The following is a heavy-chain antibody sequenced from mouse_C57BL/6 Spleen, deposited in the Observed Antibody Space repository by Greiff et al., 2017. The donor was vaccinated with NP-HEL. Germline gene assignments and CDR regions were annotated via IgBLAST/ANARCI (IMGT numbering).Heavy chain of an antibody. D-gene: IGHD4-1*01. Sequence: VQLQQSGAELVRPGASVKLSCKASGYTFTDYYINWVKQRPGQGLEWIARIYPGSGNTYYNEKFKGKATLTAEKSSSTAYMQLSSLTSEDSAVYVSARTGTNFDYWGQGTTLTVSS. CDR3: ARTGTNFDY. CDR2: IYPGSGNT. CDR1: GYTFTDYY. V-gene: IGHV1-76*01. J-gene: IGHJ2*01.